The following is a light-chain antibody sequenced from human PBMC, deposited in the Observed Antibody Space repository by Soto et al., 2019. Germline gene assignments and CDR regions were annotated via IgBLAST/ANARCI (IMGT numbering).Light chain of an antibody. Sequence: EIVLTHPPATLSLSPGERATLSCRASQSVSSYLAWYQQKPGQAPRLLIYDASNRATGIPARYSGSGSGTDFTLTISSLEPEDFAVYYWQQRSNWVTFGVGTKVEIK. CDR2: DAS. CDR1: QSVSSY. V-gene: IGKV3-11*01. CDR3: QQRSNWVT. J-gene: IGKJ4*01.